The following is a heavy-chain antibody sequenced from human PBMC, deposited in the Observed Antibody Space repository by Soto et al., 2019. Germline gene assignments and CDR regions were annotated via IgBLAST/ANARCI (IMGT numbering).Heavy chain of an antibody. CDR3: AGDTYGMDV. CDR1: GGSINNYY. J-gene: IGHJ6*02. CDR2: IHYSGTT. Sequence: QVHFQESGPGLVKPSETLSLTCTVSGGSINNYYCNWVRQPPGKGLEWIGSIHYSGTTHYNPSLESRVTISADRAKNQFSLKLNSVTAADTAVYYCAGDTYGMDVWGHGTTVTVSS. V-gene: IGHV4-59*01.